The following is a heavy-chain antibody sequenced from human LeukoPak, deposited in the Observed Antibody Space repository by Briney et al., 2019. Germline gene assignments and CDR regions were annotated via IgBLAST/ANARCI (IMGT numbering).Heavy chain of an antibody. CDR1: GFTVSSNY. CDR3: ARDNYYGDTNWFDP. Sequence: PGGSLRLSCAASGFTVSSNYMSWVRQAPGKGLEWVSVIYCGGSTYYADSVKGRFTISRDNSKNTLYLQMNSLRAEDTAVYYCARDNYYGDTNWFDPWGQGTLVTVSS. D-gene: IGHD4-17*01. CDR2: IYCGGST. J-gene: IGHJ5*02. V-gene: IGHV3-53*01.